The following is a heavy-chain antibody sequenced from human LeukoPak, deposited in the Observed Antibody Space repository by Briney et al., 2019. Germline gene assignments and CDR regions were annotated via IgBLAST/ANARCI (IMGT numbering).Heavy chain of an antibody. D-gene: IGHD6-6*01. CDR3: AKDRPTGSSSSFDY. CDR1: GFTFSSYG. Sequence: GGSLRLSCAASGFTFSSYGMHWVRQAPGKGLEWVAVILYDGSNKYYADSVKGRFTISRDNSKNTLYLQMNSLRAEDTAVYYCAKDRPTGSSSSFDYWGQGTLVTVSS. CDR2: ILYDGSNK. V-gene: IGHV3-30*18. J-gene: IGHJ4*02.